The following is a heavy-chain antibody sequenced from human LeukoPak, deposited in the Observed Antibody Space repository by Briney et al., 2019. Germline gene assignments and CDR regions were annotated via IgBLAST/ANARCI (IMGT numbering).Heavy chain of an antibody. V-gene: IGHV1-2*02. CDR1: GYTFTGYY. Sequence: ASAKVSCKASGYTFTGYYVYWVRQAPGQGLEWMGWINPNSGDTNYAQNFQGRVTMTRDTSISTAYMDLSSLRSDDTAMYYCARMWSTATSGWNWFDPWGQGTLVTVSS. CDR3: ARMWSTATSGWNWFDP. CDR2: INPNSGDT. D-gene: IGHD6-13*01. J-gene: IGHJ5*02.